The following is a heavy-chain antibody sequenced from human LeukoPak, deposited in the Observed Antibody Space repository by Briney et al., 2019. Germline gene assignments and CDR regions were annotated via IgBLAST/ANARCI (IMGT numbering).Heavy chain of an antibody. V-gene: IGHV4-34*01. J-gene: IGHJ4*02. D-gene: IGHD3-22*01. CDR1: GGSFSGYY. Sequence: SETLSLTCAVYGGSFSGYYWSWIRQPPGKGLEWIGEINHSGSTNYNPSLKSRVTISVDTSKNQFSLKLSSVTAADTAVYYCARGLHYYDSSPGYWGQGTLVTVSS. CDR3: ARGLHYYDSSPGY. CDR2: INHSGST.